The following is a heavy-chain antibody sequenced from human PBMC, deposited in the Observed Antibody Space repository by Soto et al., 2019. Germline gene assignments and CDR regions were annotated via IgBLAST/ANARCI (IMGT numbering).Heavy chain of an antibody. CDR1: GYTFTSYA. Sequence: GASVKVSCKASGYTFTSYAMHWVRQAPGQRLEWMGWINADNGDTKYAQKFQGWVTITRDTSISTAYMELSRLRSDDTAVYYCARVGGSSWSLDFDSWGQGTLVTVSS. CDR2: INADNGDT. CDR3: ARVGGSSWSLDFDS. D-gene: IGHD6-13*01. V-gene: IGHV1-3*01. J-gene: IGHJ4*02.